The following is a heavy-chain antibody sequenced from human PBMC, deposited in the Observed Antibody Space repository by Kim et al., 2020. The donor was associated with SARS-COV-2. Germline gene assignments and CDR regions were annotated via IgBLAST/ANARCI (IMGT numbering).Heavy chain of an antibody. D-gene: IGHD6-13*01. CDR3: AKGGSDSWYPRDF. J-gene: IGHJ4*02. CDR1: GFTFSSYA. CDR2: IGGSGDDT. V-gene: IGHV3-23*01. Sequence: GGSLRLSCAASGFTFSSYAMSWVRQAPGKGLEWVSAIGGSGDDTYYADSVKGRFTISRDNSKNSLYLQMNSLGAGDAAIYYCAKGGSDSWYPRDFWGQG.